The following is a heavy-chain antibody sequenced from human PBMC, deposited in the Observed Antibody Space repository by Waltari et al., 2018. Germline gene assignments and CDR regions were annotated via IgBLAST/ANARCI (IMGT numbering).Heavy chain of an antibody. CDR1: GDSVSSTSAA. CDR2: TYYRSKWYN. J-gene: IGHJ5*02. Sequence: QVQLQQSGPGLVKPSQTLSLTCAISGDSVSSTSAAWNWIRQSPSRGLEWLGRTYYRSKWYNDYAVSVKSRITINPDTSKNQFSLQLNSVTPEDTAVYYCARAVLNRGGTPYNWFDPWGQGTLVTVSS. D-gene: IGHD2-15*01. V-gene: IGHV6-1*01. CDR3: ARAVLNRGGTPYNWFDP.